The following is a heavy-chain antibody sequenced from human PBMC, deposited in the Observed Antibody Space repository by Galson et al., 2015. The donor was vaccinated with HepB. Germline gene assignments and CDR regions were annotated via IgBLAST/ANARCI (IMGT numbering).Heavy chain of an antibody. CDR2: ISSSGSTI. Sequence: SLRLSCAASGFTFSSYEMNWVRQAPGKGLEWVSYISSSGSTIYYADSVKGRFTISRDNAKNSLYLQMNSLRAEDTAVYSFARDEPAKVAPYHSGSYQGYYYYYYGMDVWGQGTTVTVSS. V-gene: IGHV3-48*03. D-gene: IGHD1-26*01. CDR3: ARDEPAKVAPYHSGSYQGYYYYYYGMDV. J-gene: IGHJ6*02. CDR1: GFTFSSYE.